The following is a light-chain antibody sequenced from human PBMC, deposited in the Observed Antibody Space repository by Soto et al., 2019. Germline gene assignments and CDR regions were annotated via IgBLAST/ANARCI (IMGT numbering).Light chain of an antibody. CDR3: QQYNNWPRT. J-gene: IGKJ1*01. CDR1: QSVSNN. CDR2: GTS. Sequence: EIVMTQAPATLSVSPGGRATLCSRASQSVSNNLAWYQQKPGQAPRVIIYGTSTRATGIPARFSGSGSGTECTLTITSLQSEDVAVYYCQQYNNWPRTFGQGTKVDIK. V-gene: IGKV3-15*01.